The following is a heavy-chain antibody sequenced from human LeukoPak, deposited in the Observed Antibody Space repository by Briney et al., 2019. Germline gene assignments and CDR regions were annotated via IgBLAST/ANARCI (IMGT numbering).Heavy chain of an antibody. CDR2: ITTYNGNT. J-gene: IGHJ4*02. V-gene: IGHV1-18*01. CDR3: ARGYDYGDYVGDFDY. CDR1: GYTFTSYP. Sequence: PGESLKISCKASGYTFTSYPISWVRQAPGQGLEWMGWITTYNGNTKYAQKLQGRVTMTTDTSTSTVYMDLRGLRSDDTAVYYCARGYDYGDYVGDFDYWGQGTLVTVSS. D-gene: IGHD4-17*01.